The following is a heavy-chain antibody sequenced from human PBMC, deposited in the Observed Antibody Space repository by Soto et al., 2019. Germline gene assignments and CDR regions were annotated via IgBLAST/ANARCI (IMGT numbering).Heavy chain of an antibody. CDR3: AKDTGSTAYLIDY. J-gene: IGHJ4*02. CDR2: VWYEGSNK. Sequence: QVQLVESGGGVVQAGRSLRLSCAASGFTFSNYGMHWVRQAPGRGLDWLVAVWYEGSNKYYADSVEGRFTISRDNSKNTLYLQMNGLRAEDTAVYYCAKDTGSTAYLIDYWGQGTLVTVSS. D-gene: IGHD1-26*01. V-gene: IGHV3-33*06. CDR1: GFTFSNYG.